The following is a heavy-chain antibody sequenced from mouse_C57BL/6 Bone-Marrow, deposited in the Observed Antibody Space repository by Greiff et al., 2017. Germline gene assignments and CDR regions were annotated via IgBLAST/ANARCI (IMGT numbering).Heavy chain of an antibody. V-gene: IGHV3-6*01. CDR1: GYSITSGYY. D-gene: IGHD2-2*01. CDR2: ISYDGSN. J-gene: IGHJ4*01. Sequence: EVQLQESGPGLVKPSQSLSLTCSVTGYSITSGYYWNWIRQFPGNKLEWMGYISYDGSNNYNPSLKNRIYITRDTSKNQFFLKLNSVTSEDTATYYCARGGYGASYYAMDYWSQGTSVTV. CDR3: ARGGYGASYYAMDY.